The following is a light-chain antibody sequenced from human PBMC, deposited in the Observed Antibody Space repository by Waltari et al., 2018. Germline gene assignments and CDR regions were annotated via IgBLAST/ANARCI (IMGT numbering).Light chain of an antibody. CDR3: QQYNSYSRT. CDR1: QSISSW. V-gene: IGKV1-5*03. J-gene: IGKJ1*01. CDR2: KAS. Sequence: DIQMTLSPSSLSASVGDRVTITCRASQSISSWLAWYQQKPGKAPNLLIYKASSLGSGVPSRFSGSGSGTEFTLTISSLQPDDFATYYCQQYNSYSRTFGQGTKVEIK.